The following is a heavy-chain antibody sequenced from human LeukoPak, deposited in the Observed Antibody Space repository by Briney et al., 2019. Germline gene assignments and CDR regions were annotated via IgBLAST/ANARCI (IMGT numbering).Heavy chain of an antibody. CDR3: ARAPRNSSTMLDY. CDR1: GYTFTNYW. V-gene: IGHV1-46*01. J-gene: IGHJ4*02. D-gene: IGHD6-13*01. CDR2: INPNDGST. Sequence: ASVKVSCKASGYTFTNYWIQWVRQAPGQGLEWVALINPNDGSTTYAHKFQGRVTMTRDTSTSTVYMDLSSLTSEDTAVYYCARAPRNSSTMLDYWGQGTLVNVSS.